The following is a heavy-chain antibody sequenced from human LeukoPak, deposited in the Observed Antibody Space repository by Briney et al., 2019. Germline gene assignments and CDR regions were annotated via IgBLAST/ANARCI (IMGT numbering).Heavy chain of an antibody. Sequence: GASVKVSCKASGYHFTGYHVHWVRQAPGQGLEWMGRISTDSGDADIAQKFQGRVTMTRDTSISTAYMELSRLTSDDSAVYYCAGLGSTVKGRIDPWGQGTLVTVSP. CDR1: GYHFTGYH. CDR3: AGLGSTVKGRIDP. D-gene: IGHD5/OR15-5a*01. J-gene: IGHJ5*02. V-gene: IGHV1-2*02. CDR2: ISTDSGDA.